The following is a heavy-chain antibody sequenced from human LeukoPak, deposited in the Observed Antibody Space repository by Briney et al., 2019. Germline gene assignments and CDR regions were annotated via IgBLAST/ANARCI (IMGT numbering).Heavy chain of an antibody. CDR2: INSDGSST. D-gene: IGHD3-22*01. V-gene: IGHV3-74*01. CDR1: GFTFSSYW. J-gene: IGHJ3*02. CDR3: ASLPYYYDSSAPPPAFDI. Sequence: GGSLRLSCAASGFTFSSYWMHWVRQVPGKGLVWVSRINSDGSSTSYADSVKGRFTISRDNAKNTLYLQMNSLRAEDTAVYYCASLPYYYDSSAPPPAFDIWGQGTMVTVSS.